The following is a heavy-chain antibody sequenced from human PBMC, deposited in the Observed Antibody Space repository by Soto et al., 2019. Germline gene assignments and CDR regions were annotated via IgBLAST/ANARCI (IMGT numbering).Heavy chain of an antibody. D-gene: IGHD3-9*01. CDR2: IIPIFGTA. Sequence: QVQLVQSGAEVKKPGSSVKVSCKASGGTFSSYAISWVRQAPGQGLEWMGGIIPIFGTANYAQKFQGRVTITADKSTSTAYMELISLRSEDTAVYYCARTPTTSYYDILTGYSIDYWGQGTLVTVSS. CDR1: GGTFSSYA. J-gene: IGHJ4*02. V-gene: IGHV1-69*06. CDR3: ARTPTTSYYDILTGYSIDY.